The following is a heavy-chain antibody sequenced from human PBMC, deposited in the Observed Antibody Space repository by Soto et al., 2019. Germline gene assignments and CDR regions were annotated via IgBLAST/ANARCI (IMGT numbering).Heavy chain of an antibody. CDR3: AKDMGITMIVVAPFDY. Sequence: GGSLRLSCAASGFTFSSYAMSWVHQAPGKGLEWVSAISGSGGSTYYADSVKGRFTISRDNSKNTLYLQMNSLRAEDTAVYYCAKDMGITMIVVAPFDYWGQGTLVTVSS. J-gene: IGHJ4*02. D-gene: IGHD3-22*01. CDR1: GFTFSSYA. V-gene: IGHV3-23*01. CDR2: ISGSGGST.